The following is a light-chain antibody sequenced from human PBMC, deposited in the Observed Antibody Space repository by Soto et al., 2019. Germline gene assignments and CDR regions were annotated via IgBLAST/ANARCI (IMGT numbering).Light chain of an antibody. V-gene: IGKV1-39*01. CDR3: QKAYSFPIT. Sequence: SPMTPFPSSLSAALGDRLPNPRRTSQSISRYLNWYQQKPGRAKKLLIYGAYTLESGVASRFSGSGSGTDFTITINSLQPEDFATYYCQKAYSFPITVGQGTQLEIK. J-gene: IGKJ5*01. CDR2: GAY. CDR1: QSISRY.